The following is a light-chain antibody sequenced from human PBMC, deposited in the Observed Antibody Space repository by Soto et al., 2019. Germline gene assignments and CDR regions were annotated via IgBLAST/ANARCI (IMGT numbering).Light chain of an antibody. CDR3: QQHCSTPRT. CDR1: QNILYRANNKNH. V-gene: IGKV4-1*01. CDR2: WAS. Sequence: DIVMTQSPDSLAVSLGERATINCKSSQNILYRANNKNHLAWFQQKPGQPPKLLIYWASTRESGVPDRFSGSGSGTDCALTISRLQAEDVAVYYCQQHCSTPRTFVQGTKLEIK. J-gene: IGKJ2*01.